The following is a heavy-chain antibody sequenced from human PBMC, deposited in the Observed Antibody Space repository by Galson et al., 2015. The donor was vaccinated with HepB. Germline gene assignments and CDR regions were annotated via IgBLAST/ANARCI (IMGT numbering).Heavy chain of an antibody. CDR2: IRSKATNFAA. CDR1: GFTFSGSA. V-gene: IGHV3-73*01. D-gene: IGHD6-13*01. J-gene: IGHJ4*02. CDR3: VRSGDFSGYSSR. Sequence: SLRLSCAASGFTFSGSAIHWVRQASGKGPEWIGHIRSKATNFAALYVPSLKGRFTISRDDSKNLAYLHMRGLKTDDTAVYYCVRSGDFSGYSSRWGQGTLVTVPS.